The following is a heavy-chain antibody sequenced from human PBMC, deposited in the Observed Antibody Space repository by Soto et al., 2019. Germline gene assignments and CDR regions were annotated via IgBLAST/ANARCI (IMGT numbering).Heavy chain of an antibody. Sequence: QVQLVQSGAEVKKPGSSVKVSCKASGGTFSSYAISWVRQAPGQGLEWMGGIIPIFGTANYAQKFQGRVTITADESTSTAYMELSSLRSEDTAVYYCARGGLRSWGGREMCQLGYWGQGTLVTVSS. J-gene: IGHJ4*02. CDR2: IIPIFGTA. CDR1: GGTFSSYA. V-gene: IGHV1-69*01. CDR3: ARGGLRSWGGREMCQLGY. D-gene: IGHD2-2*01.